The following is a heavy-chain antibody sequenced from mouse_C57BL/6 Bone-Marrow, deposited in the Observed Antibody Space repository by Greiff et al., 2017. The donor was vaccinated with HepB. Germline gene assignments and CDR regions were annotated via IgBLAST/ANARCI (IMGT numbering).Heavy chain of an antibody. CDR1: GYTFTEYT. V-gene: IGHV1-62-2*01. Sequence: VKLQESGAELVKPGASVKLSCKASGYTFTEYTIHWVKQRSGQGLEWIGWFYPGSGSIKYNEKFKDKATLTADKSSSTVYMELSRLTSEDSAVYVCARNVHYYYGSSPHWYFDVWGTGTTVTVSS. CDR3: ARNVHYYYGSSPHWYFDV. J-gene: IGHJ1*03. D-gene: IGHD1-1*01. CDR2: FYPGSGSI.